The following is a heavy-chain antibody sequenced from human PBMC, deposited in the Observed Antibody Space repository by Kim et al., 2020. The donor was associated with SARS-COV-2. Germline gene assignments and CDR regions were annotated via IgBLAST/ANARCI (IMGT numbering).Heavy chain of an antibody. V-gene: IGHV1-18*01. D-gene: IGHD2-2*02. CDR3: ARAGDIVVVPAAIRGLDP. CDR1: GYTFTSYG. CDR2: ISAYNGNT. Sequence: ASVKVSCKASGYTFTSYGISWVRQAPGQWLEWMGWISAYNGNTNYAQKLQGRVTMTTDTSTSTAYMELRSLRSDDTAVYYCARAGDIVVVPAAIRGLDPWGQGTLVTVSS. J-gene: IGHJ5*02.